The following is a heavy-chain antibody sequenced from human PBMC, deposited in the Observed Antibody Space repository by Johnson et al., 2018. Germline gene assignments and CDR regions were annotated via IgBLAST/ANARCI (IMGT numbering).Heavy chain of an antibody. CDR1: GFTFSSYG. V-gene: IGHV3-33*01. Sequence: QVQLQESGGGVVQPGRSLRLSCAASGFTFSSYGMHWVRQAPGKGLEWVAVIWYDGSNKYYADSVKGRFTISRDNSKNTLYLQMNSLRAEDTAVYYCARAGGNGDYVYAFDIWGQGTMVTVSS. J-gene: IGHJ3*02. D-gene: IGHD4-17*01. CDR3: ARAGGNGDYVYAFDI. CDR2: IWYDGSNK.